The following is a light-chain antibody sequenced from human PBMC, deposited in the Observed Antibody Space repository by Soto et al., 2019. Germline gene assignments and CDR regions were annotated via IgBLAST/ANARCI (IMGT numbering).Light chain of an antibody. V-gene: IGLV2-14*01. CDR1: SSDVGANIF. CDR2: AVS. Sequence: QSALTQPASVSGSPGQSITISCTGTSSDVGANIFVSWHQQHPGKAPKLMIYAVSSRPSGVSYRFSGYKSGNTASLTISGLQAEDEAYYYCSSYTINHSYVVGTGTNLTVL. J-gene: IGLJ1*01. CDR3: SSYTINHSYV.